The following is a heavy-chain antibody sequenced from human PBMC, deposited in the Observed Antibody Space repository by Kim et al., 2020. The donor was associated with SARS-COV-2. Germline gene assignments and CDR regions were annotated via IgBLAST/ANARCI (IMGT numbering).Heavy chain of an antibody. V-gene: IGHV1-8*01. CDR3: ARLTVVTPQAGDY. CDR1: GYTFTSYD. Sequence: SVKVSCKASGYTFTSYDINWVRQATGQGLEWMGWMNPNSGNTGYAQKFQGRVTMTRNTSISTAYMELSSLRSEDTAVYYCARLTVVTPQAGDYWGQGTLVTVSS. CDR2: MNPNSGNT. J-gene: IGHJ4*02. D-gene: IGHD2-21*02.